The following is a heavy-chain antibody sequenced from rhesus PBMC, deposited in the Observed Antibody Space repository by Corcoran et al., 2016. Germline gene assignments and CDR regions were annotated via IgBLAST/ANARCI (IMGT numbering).Heavy chain of an antibody. CDR3: TQSGYLDY. J-gene: IGHJ4*01. CDR1: GGPISSNW. V-gene: IGHV4-173*01. Sequence: QLQLQESGPGLVKPSETLSLTCAVSGGPISSNWWNWIRQPPGKGLEWIGRISGSGGTTSYNPSLKSRVTISTDTSKNQLSLKLISVTAADTAVYYCTQSGYLDYWGQGVLVTVSS. D-gene: IGHD3S6*01. CDR2: ISGSGGTT.